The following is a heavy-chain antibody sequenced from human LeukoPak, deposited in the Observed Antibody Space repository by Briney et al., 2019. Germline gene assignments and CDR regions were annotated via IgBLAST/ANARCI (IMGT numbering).Heavy chain of an antibody. V-gene: IGHV4-30-4*01. Sequence: TSQTLSLTCTVSGGSISSGDYYWSWIRQPPGKGLEWIAYMYYSGSTYYNPSLKSRVTMSADTSKNQLSLKLSSVTAADTAVYYCARDAVAGHYYGSGSDYYYYGMDVWGQGTTVTVSS. CDR3: ARDAVAGHYYGSGSDYYYYGMDV. CDR2: MYYSGST. CDR1: GGSISSGDYY. D-gene: IGHD3-10*01. J-gene: IGHJ6*02.